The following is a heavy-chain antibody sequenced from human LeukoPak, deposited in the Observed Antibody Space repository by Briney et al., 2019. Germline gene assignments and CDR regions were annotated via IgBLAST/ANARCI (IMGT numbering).Heavy chain of an antibody. CDR2: ISSSSSYI. CDR1: GFTFSGYS. CDR3: ARGAYGFDYYYYMDV. V-gene: IGHV3-21*01. Sequence: GGSLRLSCAASGFTFSGYSMNWVRQAPGKGLEWVSSISSSSSYIHYADSVKGRFTISRDNAKNSLYLQMNSLRAEDTAVYHCARGAYGFDYYYYMDVWGKGTTVTVSS. J-gene: IGHJ6*03. D-gene: IGHD3-10*01.